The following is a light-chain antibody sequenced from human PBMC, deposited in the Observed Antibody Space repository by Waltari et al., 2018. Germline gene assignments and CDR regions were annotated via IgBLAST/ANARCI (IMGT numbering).Light chain of an antibody. CDR1: QGIRNY. Sequence: DVQMTQSPSSLSASVRDRLTITFRASQGIRNYLALYQNEPGKVPNLLIYEASSLQPGVPSNFSGSGSGTDFTFSIISLQPEDFATYYCQQYNSAPPTFGQGTKVEIK. CDR3: QQYNSAPPT. V-gene: IGKV1-16*02. J-gene: IGKJ1*01. CDR2: EAS.